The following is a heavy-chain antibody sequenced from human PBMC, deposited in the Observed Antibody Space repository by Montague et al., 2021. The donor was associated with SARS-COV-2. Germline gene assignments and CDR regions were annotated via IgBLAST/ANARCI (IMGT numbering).Heavy chain of an antibody. CDR2: IRGSSSYT. J-gene: IGHJ6*02. D-gene: IGHD4-17*01. Sequence: SLRLSCAASGFTFSDYYMSWIRQPPGKGLEWGSYIRGSSSYTNYADSVKGRFTISRDNAKNSLYLQMNSLTAEDTAVYYCGRYVKPSGVGIDGPTVTTTYYSHYGLDVLGQGPTVTVSS. V-gene: IGHV3-11*06. CDR1: GFTFSDYY. CDR3: GRYVKPSGVGIDGPTVTTTYYSHYGLDV.